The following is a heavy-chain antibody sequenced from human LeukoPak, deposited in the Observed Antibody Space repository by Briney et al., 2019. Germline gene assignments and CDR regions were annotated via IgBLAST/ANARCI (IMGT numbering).Heavy chain of an antibody. CDR3: ARDSSGPAF. Sequence: GLEWVSVIYSGRGTFYSDSVKGRFTISRDYSKNPLYLQMNSLRADDTAVYYCARDSSGPAFWGQGTLVTVSS. CDR2: IYSGRGT. D-gene: IGHD6-19*01. V-gene: IGHV3-53*01. J-gene: IGHJ4*02.